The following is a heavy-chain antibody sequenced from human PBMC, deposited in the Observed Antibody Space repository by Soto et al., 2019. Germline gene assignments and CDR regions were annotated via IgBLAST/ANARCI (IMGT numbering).Heavy chain of an antibody. CDR3: AKDRRDGYTTCSRCYGVDV. CDR1: VFHFCAYC. CDR2: ISHDGTKT. V-gene: IGHV3-30*18. D-gene: IGHD5-18*01. Sequence: SVRRSCEASVFHFCAYCLHWVRQAPGKGLEWVAVISHDGTKTYYSDSVKGRFTVSRDNSKNMLYVQMVSLRPDDTAVYSCAKDRRDGYTTCSRCYGVDVWGQGTTVTVSS. J-gene: IGHJ6*02.